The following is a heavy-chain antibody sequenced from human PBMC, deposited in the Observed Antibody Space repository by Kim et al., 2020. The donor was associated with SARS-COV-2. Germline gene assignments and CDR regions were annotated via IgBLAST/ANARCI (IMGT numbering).Heavy chain of an antibody. J-gene: IGHJ5*02. CDR3: ASSGYGSRGWFDP. D-gene: IGHD3-10*01. V-gene: IGHV1-2*02. Sequence: NYAKTLQGRVTKTREKSISTAYMELSRLRSDDTSVYYCASSGYGSRGWFDPWGQGTLVTVSS.